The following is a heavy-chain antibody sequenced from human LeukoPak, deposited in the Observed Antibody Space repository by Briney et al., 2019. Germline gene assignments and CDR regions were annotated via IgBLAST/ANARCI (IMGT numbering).Heavy chain of an antibody. CDR1: VDSSSSESVA. V-gene: IGHV6-1*01. D-gene: IGHD1-14*01. CDR2: TCYKSRWSN. J-gene: IGHJ4*02. CDR3: ARCLPGMAHCDS. Sequence: SQTLSLTCVISVDSSSSESVASNWVRQSPSRGLEWLGRTCYKSRWSNDYDVSVKSRISITTETSKNQFYLTLSSVTTDQKAAYLCARCLPGMAHCDSWGQGTLVIVSS.